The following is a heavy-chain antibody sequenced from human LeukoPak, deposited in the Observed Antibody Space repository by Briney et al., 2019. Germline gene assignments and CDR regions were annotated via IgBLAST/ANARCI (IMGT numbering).Heavy chain of an antibody. CDR3: AKEVSYGGYSFDY. Sequence: GGSLRLSCAASGFTFSSYAMTWVRQAPGKGLEWASSISGSGGSTYYVDSVKGRFTISRDNSKDTLYLQMNSLRVEDTAIYYRAKEVSYGGYSFDYWGQGTLVTVSS. J-gene: IGHJ4*02. CDR2: ISGSGGST. V-gene: IGHV3-23*01. D-gene: IGHD5-12*01. CDR1: GFTFSSYA.